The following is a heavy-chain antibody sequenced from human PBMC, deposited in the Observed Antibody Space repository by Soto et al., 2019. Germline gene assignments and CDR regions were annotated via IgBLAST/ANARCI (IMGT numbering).Heavy chain of an antibody. CDR3: ARVHTGFDSPLYDY. CDR1: GDSISSGGYY. J-gene: IGHJ4*02. V-gene: IGHV4-31*03. Sequence: QVQLQESGPGLVKPSQTLSLTCTVSGDSISSGGYYWSWIRQHPGKGLEWIGYIYYTGNTYYNPSLKSRVKISVDTSKNQFSLNLSCVTAADTAVYYCARVHTGFDSPLYDYRGQGTLVTVSS. CDR2: IYYTGNT. D-gene: IGHD5-12*01.